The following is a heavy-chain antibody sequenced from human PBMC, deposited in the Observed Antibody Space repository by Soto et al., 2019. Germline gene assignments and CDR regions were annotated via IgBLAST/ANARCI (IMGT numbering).Heavy chain of an antibody. CDR1: VFTFSIYW. CDR3: ARDPERLHIYYNYGMDV. D-gene: IGHD6-25*01. J-gene: IGHJ6*01. Sequence: PRGALLVACAASVFTFSIYWMSWVGQAPGKGLDWVANIKQDGSEKYYVDSVKGRFTISRDNAKNSLYLQMKSLRAEDTAVYYCARDPERLHIYYNYGMDVWGQGTPVTVSS. CDR2: IKQDGSEK. V-gene: IGHV3-7*03.